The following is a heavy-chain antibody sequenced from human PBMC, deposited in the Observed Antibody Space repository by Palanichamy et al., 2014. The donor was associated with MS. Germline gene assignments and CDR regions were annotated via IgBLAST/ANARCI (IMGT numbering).Heavy chain of an antibody. CDR2: SGGST. Sequence: SGGSTYYADSVKGRFTISRDNSKNTLYLQMNSLRAEDTAVYYCASGWWAFHDYGDYVGFDYWGQGTLVTVSS. V-gene: IGHV3-53*01. J-gene: IGHJ4*02. CDR3: ASGWWAFHDYGDYVGFDY. D-gene: IGHD4-17*01.